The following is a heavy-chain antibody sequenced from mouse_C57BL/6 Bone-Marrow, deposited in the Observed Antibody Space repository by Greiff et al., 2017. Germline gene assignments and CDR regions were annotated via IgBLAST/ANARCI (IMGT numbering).Heavy chain of an antibody. Sequence: QVQLKESGAELVRPGASVKLSCKASGYTFTDYYINWVKQRPGQGLEWIARIYPGSGNTYYNEKFKGKATLTAEKSSSTAYMQLSILTSEDSAVYFCAREGYSNQAWFAYWGQRTLVTGSA. CDR2: IYPGSGNT. D-gene: IGHD2-5*01. CDR3: AREGYSNQAWFAY. V-gene: IGHV1-76*01. CDR1: GYTFTDYY. J-gene: IGHJ3*01.